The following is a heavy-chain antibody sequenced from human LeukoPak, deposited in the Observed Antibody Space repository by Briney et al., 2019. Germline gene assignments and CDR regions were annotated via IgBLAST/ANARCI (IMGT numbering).Heavy chain of an antibody. CDR1: GYTFINYG. D-gene: IGHD6-19*01. J-gene: IGHJ4*02. Sequence: GASVKVSCKASGYTFINYGISWVRQAPGQGLEWMGWISSYNGNTNYAQKLQGRVTMTRDTSISTTYMELSRLRSDDTAVYYCARDLGISGWYAPPLGYFDYWGQGTLVTVSS. CDR3: ARDLGISGWYAPPLGYFDY. V-gene: IGHV1-18*01. CDR2: ISSYNGNT.